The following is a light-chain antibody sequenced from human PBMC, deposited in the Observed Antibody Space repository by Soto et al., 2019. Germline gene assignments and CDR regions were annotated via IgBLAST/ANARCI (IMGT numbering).Light chain of an antibody. Sequence: DIQMTQSPSSLSASVGDEVTITCRASQTIMTYLNWYQLKPGKPPRLLIYAASSLQSGVPSRFSGSGSGTDFTLTISSLQPEDCATYACQQSYNSPQTFGQGTKVDI. J-gene: IGKJ1*01. CDR2: AAS. CDR1: QTIMTY. CDR3: QQSYNSPQT. V-gene: IGKV1-39*01.